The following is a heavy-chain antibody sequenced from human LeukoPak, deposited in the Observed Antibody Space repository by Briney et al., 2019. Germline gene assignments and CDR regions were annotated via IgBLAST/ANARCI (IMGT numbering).Heavy chain of an antibody. Sequence: GGSLRLSCAASGFTFSSYAMSWVRQAPGKGLEWVSYISSSSSTIYYADSVKGRFTISRDNAKNSLYLQMNSLRAEDTAVYYCARDPEWHDILTGYYGYWGQGTLVTVSS. CDR3: ARDPEWHDILTGYYGY. CDR2: ISSSSSTI. J-gene: IGHJ4*02. CDR1: GFTFSSYA. D-gene: IGHD3-9*01. V-gene: IGHV3-48*01.